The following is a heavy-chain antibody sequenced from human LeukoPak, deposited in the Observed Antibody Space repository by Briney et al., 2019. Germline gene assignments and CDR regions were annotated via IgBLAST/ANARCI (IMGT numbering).Heavy chain of an antibody. V-gene: IGHV4-34*01. CDR2: INHSGST. D-gene: IGHD2-2*01. J-gene: IGHJ6*03. CDR1: GGPFSGYY. Sequence: PSETLSLTCAVYGGPFSGYYWSWIRQPPGKGLEWIGEINHSGSTNYNPSLKSRVTISVDTSKNQFSLKLSSVTAADTAVYYCARGYCSSTSCYEDYYYYYMDVWGKGTTVTVSS. CDR3: ARGYCSSTSCYEDYYYYYMDV.